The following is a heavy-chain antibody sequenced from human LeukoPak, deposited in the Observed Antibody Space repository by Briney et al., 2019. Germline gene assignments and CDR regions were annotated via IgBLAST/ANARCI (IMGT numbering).Heavy chain of an antibody. CDR2: INAGNGNT. J-gene: IGHJ4*02. CDR3: ARGPIHYDYVWGSYRTSMDY. CDR1: GGTFSSYA. D-gene: IGHD3-16*02. Sequence: ASVKVSCKASGGTFSSYAISWVRQAPGQGLEWMGWINAGNGNTKYSQKFQGRVTITRNTSISTAYMELSSLRSEDTAVYYCARGPIHYDYVWGSYRTSMDYWGQGTLVTVSS. V-gene: IGHV1-8*03.